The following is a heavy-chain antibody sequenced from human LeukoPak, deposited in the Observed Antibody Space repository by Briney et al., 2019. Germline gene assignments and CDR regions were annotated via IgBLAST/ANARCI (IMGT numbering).Heavy chain of an antibody. D-gene: IGHD3-22*01. CDR2: TYYRSKWYN. CDR3: AREVYYYDSSGAPSLDY. V-gene: IGHV6-1*01. J-gene: IGHJ4*02. CDR1: GDSVSSNSAA. Sequence: SQTLSLTCAISGDSVSSNSAAWNWIRQSPSRGLEWLGRTYYRSKWYNDHAVSVKSRITINPDTSKNQFSLQLNSVTPEDTAVYYCAREVYYYDSSGAPSLDYWGQGTLVTVSS.